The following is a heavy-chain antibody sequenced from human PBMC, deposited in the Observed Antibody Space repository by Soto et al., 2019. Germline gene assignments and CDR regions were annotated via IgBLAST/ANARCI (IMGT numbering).Heavy chain of an antibody. D-gene: IGHD6-19*01. J-gene: IGHJ6*02. CDR3: ARGIEGWHQVRYYYGMDV. Sequence: QVQLQESGPGLVKPSETLSLTCTVSGGSVSSGSYYWSWIRQPPGKGLEWMGYIYYSGSTNYNPSPTGRVTISVDTSKHRVTLKRSSVSAAATAVYYCARGIEGWHQVRYYYGMDVWGQGSTVTVSS. CDR2: IYYSGST. CDR1: GGSVSSGSYY. V-gene: IGHV4-61*01.